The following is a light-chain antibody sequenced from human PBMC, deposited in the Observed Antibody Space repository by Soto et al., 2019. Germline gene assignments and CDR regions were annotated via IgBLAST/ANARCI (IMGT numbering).Light chain of an antibody. CDR1: QSLVYSDGNTY. CDR2: KVS. Sequence: DVVMTQSPLSLPVTLGQPASISCRSSQSLVYSDGNTYLNWFQQRPGQSPRRLIYKVSNRDSGVPDRLSGSGSATDFTLKISRVEAEDVGVYYCMQGTHWPPSYTFGQGTKLEIK. J-gene: IGKJ2*01. V-gene: IGKV2-30*01. CDR3: MQGTHWPPSYT.